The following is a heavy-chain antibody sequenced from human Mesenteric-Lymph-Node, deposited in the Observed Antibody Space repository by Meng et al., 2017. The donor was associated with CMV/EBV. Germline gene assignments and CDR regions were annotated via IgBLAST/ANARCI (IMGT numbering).Heavy chain of an antibody. Sequence: ALVKVSCKASGYSLTGYYVYWVRQAPGQGLEWMGWINPNSGGTNFAQKFQGRVTMTRDTSISTAYMELSRLRSDDTAVYYRARDGQNWFDPWGQGTLVTVSS. CDR2: INPNSGGT. V-gene: IGHV1-2*02. J-gene: IGHJ5*02. CDR3: ARDGQNWFDP. CDR1: GYSLTGYY.